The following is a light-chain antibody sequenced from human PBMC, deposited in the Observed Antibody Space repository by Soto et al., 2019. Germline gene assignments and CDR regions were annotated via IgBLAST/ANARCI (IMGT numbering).Light chain of an antibody. CDR1: QSVSRY. CDR3: QQYNNWPPIT. V-gene: IGKV3D-15*01. J-gene: IGKJ5*01. CDR2: DAS. Sequence: ETVMTQSPVTLSVSPGDTATLSCRASQSVSRYLAWYQQKPGQAPRLLIYDASNRATGIPARLSGSGSGTEFTLTISSLQSEDFAVYYCQQYNNWPPITFGQGTRLEIK.